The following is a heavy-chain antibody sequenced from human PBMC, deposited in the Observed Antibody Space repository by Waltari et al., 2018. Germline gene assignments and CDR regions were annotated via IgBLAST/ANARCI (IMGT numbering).Heavy chain of an antibody. Sequence: QVQLVQSGAEVKKPGASVKVSCKASAYTFPGYYMHCVRQAPGQGLEWMGRINTNSGGTNYAQKFQGRVTMTRDTSISTAYMELSRLRSDDTAVYYCARGAAAAAPGLWGQGTLVTVSS. J-gene: IGHJ4*02. CDR2: INTNSGGT. CDR3: ARGAAAAAPGL. D-gene: IGHD6-6*01. V-gene: IGHV1-2*06. CDR1: AYTFPGYY.